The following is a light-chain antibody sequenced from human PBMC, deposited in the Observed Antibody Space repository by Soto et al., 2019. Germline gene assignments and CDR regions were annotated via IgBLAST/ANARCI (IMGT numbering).Light chain of an antibody. CDR2: AAS. Sequence: DIQMTQSPVSLSASVGDRVTITCRASQTISRNLNWYQQKPGKDPKLLIFAASSLQSGDPLRFSGSGSGTDFTLTISSLQPEDFATYYCQQSYDTPLTFGGGTKVEIK. V-gene: IGKV1-39*01. CDR1: QTISRN. CDR3: QQSYDTPLT. J-gene: IGKJ4*01.